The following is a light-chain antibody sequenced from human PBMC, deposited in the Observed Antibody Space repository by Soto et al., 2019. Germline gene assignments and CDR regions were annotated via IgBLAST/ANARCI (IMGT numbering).Light chain of an antibody. V-gene: IGLV2-14*01. J-gene: IGLJ3*02. CDR1: STDVGAYNY. Sequence: QSALTQPASVSGSPGQSITISCTGTSTDVGAYNYVSWYQQHPGKAPKLMIYEVNNRPSGVSHRFSGSKSANTASLTISGLQAEDEADYYCCSNAGSYTWVFGGGTKLTVL. CDR3: CSNAGSYTWV. CDR2: EVN.